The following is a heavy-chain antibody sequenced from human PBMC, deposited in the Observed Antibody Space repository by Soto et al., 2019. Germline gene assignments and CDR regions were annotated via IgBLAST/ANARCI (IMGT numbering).Heavy chain of an antibody. CDR3: ARGYTLPFDP. CDR1: GITFSTYA. CDR2: INAGNGDT. V-gene: IGHV1-3*01. Sequence: ASVKVSCKASGITFSTYAIHWVRQAPGQRLEWMGWINAGNGDTRYSQKFQGRVTLTRDTSANTVYMELSSLRSEDKAVYYCARGYTLPFDPWGQGTLVTVSS. D-gene: IGHD1-26*01. J-gene: IGHJ5*02.